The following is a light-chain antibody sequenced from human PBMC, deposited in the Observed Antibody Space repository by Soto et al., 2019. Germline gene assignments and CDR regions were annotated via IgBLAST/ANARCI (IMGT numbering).Light chain of an antibody. V-gene: IGKV3-20*01. CDR1: QSVTNSR. Sequence: EIVLTQSPGTLSLSPGERATLSCRASQSVTNSRLAWYQQKPGQAPKVLIYCGSNRATGIPDRFSSSGSGTDFTLTISRLEPEDFVIYYCQQWSSSPRTFGQGTKLEIK. CDR3: QQWSSSPRT. CDR2: CGS. J-gene: IGKJ2*01.